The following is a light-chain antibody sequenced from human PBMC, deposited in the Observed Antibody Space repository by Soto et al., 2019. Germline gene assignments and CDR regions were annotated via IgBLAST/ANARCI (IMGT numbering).Light chain of an antibody. CDR3: SSYTSSSTPYV. V-gene: IGLV2-14*01. CDR1: SSDVGGYNY. J-gene: IGLJ1*01. CDR2: DVT. Sequence: QSVVTQPASVSGSPGQSITISCTGPSSDVGGYNYVSWYQQHPVKAPKLMIYDVTNRPSGVSDRFSGSKSGNTASLTISGLQAEDEADYYCSSYTSSSTPYVFRTGTKAPV.